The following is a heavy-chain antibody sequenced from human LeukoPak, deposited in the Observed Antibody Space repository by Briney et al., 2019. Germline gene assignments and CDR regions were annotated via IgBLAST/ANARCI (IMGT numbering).Heavy chain of an antibody. CDR3: ARHLRNRMTTYFDS. CDR1: GGSTSSNTFY. D-gene: IGHD4-17*01. CDR2: LSYSGRT. Sequence: PSETLSLTCTVSGGSTSSNTFYWGRVRQPPGKGLEWIGSLSYSGRTYYNPSLKSRVTMSADTSRSLFSLKPSSVIAADTAVYFCARHLRNRMTTYFDSWGQGSLVTVSS. J-gene: IGHJ4*02. V-gene: IGHV4-39*01.